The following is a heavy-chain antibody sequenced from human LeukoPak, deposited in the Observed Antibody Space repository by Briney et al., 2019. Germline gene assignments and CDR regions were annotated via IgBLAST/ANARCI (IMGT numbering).Heavy chain of an antibody. V-gene: IGHV1-2*02. J-gene: IGHJ6*02. CDR1: GYTFTGYY. Sequence: ASVKVSCKASGYTFTGYYMHWVRQAPGEGLGWMVWINPNSGGTNYAQKFQGRVTTTRDTSISTAYMELSRLRSDDTAVYYCASELLGSSSWYNYYYYGMDVWGQGTTVTVSS. CDR2: INPNSGGT. D-gene: IGHD6-13*01. CDR3: ASELLGSSSWYNYYYYGMDV.